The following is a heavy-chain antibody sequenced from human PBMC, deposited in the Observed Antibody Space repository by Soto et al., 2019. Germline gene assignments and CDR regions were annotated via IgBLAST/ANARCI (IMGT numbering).Heavy chain of an antibody. CDR3: AGESYPGGHNWFCP. Sequence: EVQLLESGGGLVQPGGSLRLSCEASGFTFSSFAMAWVRQVPGKGLEWVSLISGTGGSTMFADSVKGRFTISRDNSKNTLSLEINSLPDDDTAVYYCAGESYPGGHNWFCPLGRGTLGTVSS. CDR2: ISGTGGST. V-gene: IGHV3-23*01. J-gene: IGHJ5*02. CDR1: GFTFSSFA. D-gene: IGHD2-8*02.